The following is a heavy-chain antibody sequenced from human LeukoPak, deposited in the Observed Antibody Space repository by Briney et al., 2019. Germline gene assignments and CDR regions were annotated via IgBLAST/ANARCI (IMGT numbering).Heavy chain of an antibody. Sequence: SVTVSCKASGGTFISYAISWVPQAPGQGLEWMGRIIPILGIANYTQKFQGRVTITADKSTSTAYMELSSLRSEDTAVYYCARFRRYYDCWSGYWPYNWFDHWGQGTLVTVSS. V-gene: IGHV1-69*04. CDR3: ARFRRYYDCWSGYWPYNWFDH. CDR1: GGTFISYA. D-gene: IGHD3-3*01. CDR2: IIPILGIA. J-gene: IGHJ5*02.